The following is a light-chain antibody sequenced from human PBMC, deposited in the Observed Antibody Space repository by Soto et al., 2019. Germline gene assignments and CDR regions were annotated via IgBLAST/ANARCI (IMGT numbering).Light chain of an antibody. V-gene: IGKV2D-29*01. CDR3: LQTTQFPWT. CDR2: EVF. Sequence: DIVMTQSPLSLSVTPGQPASISCKSSQSLLNSGGKTYFYWYLQKPGQPPQLLIYEVFNRFSGVTDRVSGSGSGTDFTLNISRVEAEDVGFYYCLQTTQFPWTFGQGTKVELQ. J-gene: IGKJ1*01. CDR1: QSLLNSGGKTY.